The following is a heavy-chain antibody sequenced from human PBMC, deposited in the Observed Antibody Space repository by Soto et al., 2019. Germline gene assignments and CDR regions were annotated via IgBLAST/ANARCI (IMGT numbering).Heavy chain of an antibody. CDR2: IYYSGST. CDR3: ARLYRGDRYSNYAHFDY. CDR1: GGSISSSSYY. Sequence: QLQLQESGPGLVKPSETLSLTCTVSGGSISSSSYYWGWIRQPPGKGLEWIGSIYYSGSTYYNPSLKSRVTISVDTSKNQFSLKLSSVTAADTAVYYCARLYRGDRYSNYAHFDYWGQGTLVTVSS. D-gene: IGHD4-4*01. V-gene: IGHV4-39*01. J-gene: IGHJ4*02.